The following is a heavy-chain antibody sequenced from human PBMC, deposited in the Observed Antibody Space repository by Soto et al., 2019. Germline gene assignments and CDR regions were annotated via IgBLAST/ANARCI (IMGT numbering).Heavy chain of an antibody. V-gene: IGHV4-61*01. CDR1: GGSVSSGYY. J-gene: IGHJ5*02. D-gene: IGHD6-25*01. CDR3: ARDRMGSAPPRA. Sequence: SETLSLTCTVSGGSVSSGYYWNWIRQSPGKGLEWIGYIYHTGSTNYNPSLKSRVTISVDTSKNQFSLKLSSVTTADTAVYFCARDRMGSAPPRAWGQGTVVTVSS. CDR2: IYHTGST.